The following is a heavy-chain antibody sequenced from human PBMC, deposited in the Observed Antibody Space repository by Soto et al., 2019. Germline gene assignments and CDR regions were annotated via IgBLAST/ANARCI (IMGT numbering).Heavy chain of an antibody. CDR1: GFTFSSYG. D-gene: IGHD2-2*02. J-gene: IGHJ6*02. Sequence: GGSLRLSCAASGFTFSSYGMHWVRQAPGKGLEWVAVISYDGSNKYYADSVKGRFTISRDNSKNTLYLQMNSLRAEDTAVYYCAKTVHCSSTSCSTYYYYGMDVWGQGTTVTVT. CDR2: ISYDGSNK. V-gene: IGHV3-30*18. CDR3: AKTVHCSSTSCSTYYYYGMDV.